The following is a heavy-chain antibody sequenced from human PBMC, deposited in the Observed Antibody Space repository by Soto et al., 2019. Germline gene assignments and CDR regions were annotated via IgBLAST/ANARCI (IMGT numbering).Heavy chain of an antibody. CDR3: AKDIEAYTDMVTFDY. D-gene: IGHD5-18*01. V-gene: IGHV3-9*01. CDR1: GFTFDDYA. CDR2: ISWNSGSI. J-gene: IGHJ4*02. Sequence: EVQLVESGGGLVQPGRSLRLSCAASGFTFDDYAMHWVRQAPGKCLEWVSGISWNSGSIVYADSVKGRFTISRDNAKNSRYLQMNSLRAEDTVLYYCAKDIEAYTDMVTFDYWGQGTLVTVSS.